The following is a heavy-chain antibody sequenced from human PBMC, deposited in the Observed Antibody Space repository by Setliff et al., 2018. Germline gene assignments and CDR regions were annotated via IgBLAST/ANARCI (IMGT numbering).Heavy chain of an antibody. D-gene: IGHD6-13*01. CDR2: VNPGGGSS. CDR3: ARAGLATAGRKGVFDH. J-gene: IGHJ4*02. CDR1: GYTFTSYY. V-gene: IGHV1-46*01. Sequence: ASVKVSCKASGYTFTSYYMHWVRQAPGQGLEWMGMVNPGGGSSTSTQRFQGRVTMTRDTSTNTAYMELNSLTSNDTAVYYCARAGLATAGRKGVFDHWGQGTLVTVSS.